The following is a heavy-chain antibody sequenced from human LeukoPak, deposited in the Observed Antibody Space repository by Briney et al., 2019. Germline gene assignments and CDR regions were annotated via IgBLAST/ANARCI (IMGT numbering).Heavy chain of an antibody. CDR1: GYTFTGYY. J-gene: IGHJ4*02. Sequence: ASVKVSFKASGYTFTGYYMHWVRQAPGQGLEWMGWINPNSGGTNYAQKFQGRVTMTRDTSISTAFMELSRLRSDDTAVYYCARDLGCTSTSCYAFDYWGQGTLVTVSS. D-gene: IGHD2-2*01. CDR3: ARDLGCTSTSCYAFDY. V-gene: IGHV1-2*02. CDR2: INPNSGGT.